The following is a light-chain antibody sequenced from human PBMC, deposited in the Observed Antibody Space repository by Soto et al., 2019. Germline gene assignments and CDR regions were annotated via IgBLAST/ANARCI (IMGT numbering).Light chain of an antibody. J-gene: IGLJ3*02. CDR2: DVS. CDR3: SSYTGSSTLV. CDR1: SSDVGGYNY. Sequence: QSALTQPASVSGSPGQSITISCTGTSSDVGGYNYVSWYQHHPGKAPKLMIYDVSNRPSGVSDRFSGSKSGNTASLTISGLQTEDEADYYCSSYTGSSTLVFGGGTKVTVL. V-gene: IGLV2-14*03.